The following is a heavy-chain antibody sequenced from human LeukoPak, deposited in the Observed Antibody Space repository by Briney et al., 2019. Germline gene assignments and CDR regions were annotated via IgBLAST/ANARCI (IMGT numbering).Heavy chain of an antibody. Sequence: PSETLSLTCTVSGGSISSSSYYWGWLRQPPGTGLEWIGSIYYSGSTYYNPSLKSRVTISVDTSKNQFSLKLSSVTAADTAVYYCAREVPSDFWSGTECYMDVWGKGTTVTVSS. CDR1: GGSISSSSYY. CDR3: AREVPSDFWSGTECYMDV. D-gene: IGHD3-3*01. V-gene: IGHV4-39*07. CDR2: IYYSGST. J-gene: IGHJ6*03.